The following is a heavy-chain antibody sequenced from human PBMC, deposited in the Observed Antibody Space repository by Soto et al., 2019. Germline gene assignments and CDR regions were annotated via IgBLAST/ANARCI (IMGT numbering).Heavy chain of an antibody. D-gene: IGHD3-3*01. V-gene: IGHV3-30*18. Sequence: GGSLRLSCAASGFTFSSYGMHWVRQAPGKGLEWVAVISYDGSNKYYADSVKGRFTISRDNSKNTLYLQMNSLRAEDTAVYYCAKDRGYYDFWSGAYGMDVWGQGTTVTVSS. CDR2: ISYDGSNK. CDR1: GFTFSSYG. CDR3: AKDRGYYDFWSGAYGMDV. J-gene: IGHJ6*02.